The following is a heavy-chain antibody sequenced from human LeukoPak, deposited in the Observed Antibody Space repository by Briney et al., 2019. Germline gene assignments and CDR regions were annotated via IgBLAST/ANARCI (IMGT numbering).Heavy chain of an antibody. D-gene: IGHD2-2*02. CDR3: AKDSECSSTSCYTFDY. Sequence: GGSLRLSCAAFSFTFRLYGMHWVRQAPGKGLEWVAFIRYDGSNKYYADSVKGRFTISRDNSKNTLYLQMNSLRAEDTAVYYCAKDSECSSTSCYTFDYWGQGTLVTVSS. CDR2: IRYDGSNK. V-gene: IGHV3-30*02. CDR1: SFTFRLYG. J-gene: IGHJ4*02.